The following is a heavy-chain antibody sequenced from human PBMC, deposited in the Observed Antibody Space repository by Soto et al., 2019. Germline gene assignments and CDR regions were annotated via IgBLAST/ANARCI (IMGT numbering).Heavy chain of an antibody. CDR3: ARRWGYSFDC. Sequence: QLQLQESGPGLVKPSETLSLTCTVSGGSLSSYYWGWIRRPPGKGLEWIGSIYYSGSTYYNPSLKSRVSISVYTCKNQVSLKLSSVTCADPAVYYCARRWGYSFDCWGHGTLGTVSS. D-gene: IGHD7-27*01. CDR2: IYYSGST. V-gene: IGHV4-39*01. CDR1: GGSLSSYY. J-gene: IGHJ4*01.